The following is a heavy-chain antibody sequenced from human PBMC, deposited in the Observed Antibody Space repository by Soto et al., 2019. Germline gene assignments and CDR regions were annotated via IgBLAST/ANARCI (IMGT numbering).Heavy chain of an antibody. J-gene: IGHJ4*02. CDR2: IDWDDDK. D-gene: IGHD4-17*01. Sequence: GSGSYAGEPTQTLTLTCTFSGFSLSTSGMCVSWIRQPPGKALEWLALIDWDDDKYYSTSLKTRLTISKDTSKNQAVLTMTNMDPVDTATYYCARYRNDYGDYQAFDYWGQGTLVTVSS. V-gene: IGHV2-70*01. CDR1: GFSLSTSGMC. CDR3: ARYRNDYGDYQAFDY.